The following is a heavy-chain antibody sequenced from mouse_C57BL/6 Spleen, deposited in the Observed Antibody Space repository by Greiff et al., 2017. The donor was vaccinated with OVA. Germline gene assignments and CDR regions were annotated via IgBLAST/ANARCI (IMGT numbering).Heavy chain of an antibody. D-gene: IGHD2-2*01. Sequence: QVQLKESGAELVKPGASVKLSCKASGYTFTSYWMQWVKQRPGQGLEWIGEIDPSDSYTNYNQKFKGKATLTVDTSSSTAYMQLSSLTSEDSAVYYCAVYYGYDGFAYWGQGTLVTVSA. CDR3: AVYYGYDGFAY. J-gene: IGHJ3*01. CDR1: GYTFTSYW. V-gene: IGHV1-50*01. CDR2: IDPSDSYT.